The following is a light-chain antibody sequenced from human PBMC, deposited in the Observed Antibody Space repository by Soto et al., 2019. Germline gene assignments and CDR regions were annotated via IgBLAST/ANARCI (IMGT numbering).Light chain of an antibody. Sequence: QSVLTQPASVSGSPGQSITISCTGTSSDVGSYNLVSWYQQHPGKAPKLMIYEGSKRPSGVSNRFSGAKSGNTASLTISGLQAEDEADYYCCSYAGRSNWVFGGGTKLT. V-gene: IGLV2-23*01. CDR2: EGS. J-gene: IGLJ3*02. CDR1: SSDVGSYNL. CDR3: CSYAGRSNWV.